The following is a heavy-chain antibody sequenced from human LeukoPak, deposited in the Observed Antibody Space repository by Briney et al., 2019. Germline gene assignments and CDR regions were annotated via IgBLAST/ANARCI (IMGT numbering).Heavy chain of an antibody. D-gene: IGHD2-21*01. J-gene: IGHJ5*02. CDR1: GFMFSNSW. Sequence: GGSLRLSCAASGFMFSNSWMTWVRQAPGKGLEWVANINQNGGEKEYVDSVKGRFTISRDNAKNSLFLQMNSLRAEDTAVYYCARGIGWFENWGQETLVTVSS. V-gene: IGHV3-7*05. CDR3: ARGIGWFEN. CDR2: INQNGGEK.